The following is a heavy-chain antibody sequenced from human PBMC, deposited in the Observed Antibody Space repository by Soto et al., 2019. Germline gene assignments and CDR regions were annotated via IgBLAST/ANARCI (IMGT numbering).Heavy chain of an antibody. D-gene: IGHD3-10*01. Sequence: QVRLVESGGGVVQPGRSLRLSCAASGFPFTTYGMHWVREGPGKGLEWVAVISYDGSNKFYADSVKGRFTISRDNSENTLYLQMSSLRPDDTALYYCVGGQYYFDYRGQGTPVIVSS. V-gene: IGHV3-30*03. CDR1: GFPFTTYG. CDR2: ISYDGSNK. CDR3: VGGQYYFDY. J-gene: IGHJ4*02.